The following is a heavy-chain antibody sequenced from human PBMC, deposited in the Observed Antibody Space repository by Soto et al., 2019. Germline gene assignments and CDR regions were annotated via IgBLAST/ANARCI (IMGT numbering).Heavy chain of an antibody. J-gene: IGHJ4*02. Sequence: GESLKISCKGSVYNFNSYWIAWVRQMPGKGLEWMGIIYPGDSDSRYSPSFQGQVTISVDKSISTAYLQWSSLKASDTAMYYCASQYTSSWTGGLDYWGQGTLVTVSS. CDR1: VYNFNSYW. D-gene: IGHD6-13*01. CDR3: ASQYTSSWTGGLDY. CDR2: IYPGDSDS. V-gene: IGHV5-51*01.